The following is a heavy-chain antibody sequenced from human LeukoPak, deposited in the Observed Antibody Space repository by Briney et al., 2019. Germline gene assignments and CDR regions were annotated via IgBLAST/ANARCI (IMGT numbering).Heavy chain of an antibody. CDR1: GGSISSYY. CDR3: ARVFYPNWFDP. CDR2: IYYSGST. J-gene: IGHJ5*02. D-gene: IGHD2/OR15-2a*01. V-gene: IGHV4-59*01. Sequence: PSETLSLICTVSGGSISSYYWSWIRQPPGKGLEWIGYIYYSGSTNYNPSLKSRVTISVDTSKNQFSLKLSSVTAADTAVYYCARVFYPNWFDPWGQGTLVTVSS.